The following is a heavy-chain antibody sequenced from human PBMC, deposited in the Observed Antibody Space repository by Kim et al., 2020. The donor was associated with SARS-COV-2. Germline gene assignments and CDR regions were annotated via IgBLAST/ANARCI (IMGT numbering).Heavy chain of an antibody. Sequence: SETLSLTCSVSGGSISSGAHYWSWIRQHPGKGLEWIVHIYYSGSSYYNPSLKSRVTMSLDTSKNQFSLTLRTVTAADTAEYSSATEDGWGWSRAFDFWG. CDR2: IYYSGSS. D-gene: IGHD6-19*01. CDR1: GGSISSGAHY. J-gene: IGHJ3*01. CDR3: ATEDGWGWSRAFDF. V-gene: IGHV4-31*03.